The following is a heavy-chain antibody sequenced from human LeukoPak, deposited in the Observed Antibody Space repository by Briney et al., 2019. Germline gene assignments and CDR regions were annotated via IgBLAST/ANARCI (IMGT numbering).Heavy chain of an antibody. D-gene: IGHD1-1*01. J-gene: IGHJ6*02. Sequence: PSETLSLTCSVSGASVSSGSYYWSWIRQPPGKGLEWIGYVYYSGSTNYNPSLKSRVTISLVTSKNQFSLRLSSVTAADTAVYYCARERTTYYYYYGMDVWGQGTTVTVSS. V-gene: IGHV4-61*01. CDR3: ARERTTYYYYYGMDV. CDR2: VYYSGST. CDR1: GASVSSGSYY.